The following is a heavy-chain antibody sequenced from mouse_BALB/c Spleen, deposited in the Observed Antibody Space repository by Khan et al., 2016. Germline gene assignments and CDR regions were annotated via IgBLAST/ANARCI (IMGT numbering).Heavy chain of an antibody. CDR1: GFTFSDYY. Sequence: EVELVESGGGLVKPGGSLKLSCAASGFTFSDYYMYWVCQTPEKRLEWVATISDGGSYIYYPDSVKGRFTISRDNAKNNLYLQMSSLKSEDTAMYYCARDLNGYFDVWGGGTTVTVSS. CDR3: ARDLNGYFDV. CDR2: ISDGGSYI. V-gene: IGHV5-4*02. J-gene: IGHJ1*01.